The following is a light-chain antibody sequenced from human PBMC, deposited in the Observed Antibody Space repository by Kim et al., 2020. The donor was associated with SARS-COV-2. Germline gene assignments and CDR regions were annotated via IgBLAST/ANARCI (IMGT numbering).Light chain of an antibody. Sequence: YGVHWYQQLPGTAPKLLMSADRNRPSGVPDRFSGSKSGTSASLAITGLQADDEADYFCQSYDSNVSAWVFGGGTKLTVL. CDR3: QSYDSNVSAWV. CDR1: YG. CDR2: ADR. J-gene: IGLJ3*02. V-gene: IGLV1-40*01.